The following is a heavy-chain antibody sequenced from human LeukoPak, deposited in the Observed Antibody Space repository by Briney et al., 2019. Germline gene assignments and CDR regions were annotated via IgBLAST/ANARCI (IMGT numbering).Heavy chain of an antibody. CDR2: IYYSGST. D-gene: IGHD3-22*01. CDR1: GGSISSYY. Sequence: SETLSLTCTVSGGSISSYYWSWIRQPPGKGLEWIGYIYYSGSTNYNPSLKSRVTISVDTSKNQFSLKLSSVTAADAAVYYCARDYYDSSGYYHYWYFDLWGRGTLVTVSS. CDR3: ARDYYDSSGYYHYWYFDL. J-gene: IGHJ2*01. V-gene: IGHV4-59*01.